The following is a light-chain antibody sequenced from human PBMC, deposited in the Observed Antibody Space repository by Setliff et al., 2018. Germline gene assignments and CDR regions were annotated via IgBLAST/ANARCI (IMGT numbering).Light chain of an antibody. CDR1: SSDVGGYNY. CDR3: SSYTSSSTPDV. J-gene: IGLJ1*01. Sequence: QSVLAQPASVSGSPGQSITISCTGTSSDVGGYNYVSWYQQHPGKAPKLMIYDVSKRPSGVSNRFSGSKSGNTASLTISGLQAEDEADYYCSSYTSSSTPDVFGTGTKGTV. CDR2: DVS. V-gene: IGLV2-14*01.